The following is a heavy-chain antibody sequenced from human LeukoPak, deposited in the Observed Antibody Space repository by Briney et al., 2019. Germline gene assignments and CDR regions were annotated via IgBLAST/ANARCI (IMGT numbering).Heavy chain of an antibody. CDR1: GFSFSSYP. V-gene: IGHV3-23*01. J-gene: IGHJ4*02. D-gene: IGHD1-26*01. CDR3: AKSMDTVGATTLDF. Sequence: GGSLRLSCEASGFSFSSYPMSWVRQAPGRGLEWVATISGDGQDTFYAGLGTGRFTVSRDNIRNTVFLERDSLREEDTAVYYCAKSMDTVGATTLDFWGQGARVIVSS. CDR2: ISGDGQDT.